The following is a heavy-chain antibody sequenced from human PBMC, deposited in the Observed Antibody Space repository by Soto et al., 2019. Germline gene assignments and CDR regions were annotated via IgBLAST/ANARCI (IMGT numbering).Heavy chain of an antibody. V-gene: IGHV3-30*18. Sequence: QVQLVESGGGVVQPGRSLRLSCAASGFTFSNFDMYWVRQAPGKGLEWVAIISFDGRSNYYADSVKDRFTISRDDSKKPLFLQMNSLSAEDTAVYYCAKDSGVDTNTWSPMYCYYVMDVWGQGTTVTVSS. J-gene: IGHJ6*02. CDR1: GFTFSNFD. CDR3: AKDSGVDTNTWSPMYCYYVMDV. D-gene: IGHD3-3*01. CDR2: ISFDGRSN.